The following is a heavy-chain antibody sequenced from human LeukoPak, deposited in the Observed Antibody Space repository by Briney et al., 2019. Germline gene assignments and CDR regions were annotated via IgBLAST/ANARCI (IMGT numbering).Heavy chain of an antibody. CDR3: ATQKGDSPDY. CDR2: ISSSSSYI. V-gene: IGHV3-21*01. Sequence: PGGSLRLSCAASGFTFSSYSMNWVRQAPGKGLEWVSSISSSSSYIYYADSVKGQFTISRDNAKNSLYLQMNSLRDEDTAVYYCATQKGDSPDYWGQGTLVTVSS. J-gene: IGHJ4*02. D-gene: IGHD2-21*01. CDR1: GFTFSSYS.